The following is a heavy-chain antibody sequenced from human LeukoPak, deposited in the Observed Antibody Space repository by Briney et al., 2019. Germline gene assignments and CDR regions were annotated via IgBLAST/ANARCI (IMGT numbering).Heavy chain of an antibody. CDR2: IYHSGST. Sequence: SETLSLTCTVSGYSISSGYYWGWIRQPPGKGLEWIGSIYHSGSTYYNPSLKSRVTISVDTSKNQFSLKLSSVTAADTAVYYCARADGDYVLSNWFDPWGQGTLVTVSS. D-gene: IGHD4-17*01. CDR3: ARADGDYVLSNWFDP. CDR1: GYSISSGYY. J-gene: IGHJ5*02. V-gene: IGHV4-38-2*02.